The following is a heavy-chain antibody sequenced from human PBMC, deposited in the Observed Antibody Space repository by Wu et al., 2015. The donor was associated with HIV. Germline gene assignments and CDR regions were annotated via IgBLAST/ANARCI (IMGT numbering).Heavy chain of an antibody. CDR1: GYKFGSYG. Sequence: QAQLVQSADETRLPGASVRVSCKASGYKFGSYGINWVRQAPGQGLEWMGWINPNSGGTNYAQKFQGRVTMTRDTSISTAYMELSRLRSDDTAVYYCARDIVVVPALYYYMDVWGKGTTVTVSS. D-gene: IGHD2-2*01. CDR2: INPNSGGT. V-gene: IGHV1-2*02. CDR3: ARDIVVVPALYYYMDV. J-gene: IGHJ6*03.